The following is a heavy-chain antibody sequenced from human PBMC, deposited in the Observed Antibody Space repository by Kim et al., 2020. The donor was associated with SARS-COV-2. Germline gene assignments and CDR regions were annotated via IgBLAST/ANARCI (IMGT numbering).Heavy chain of an antibody. CDR1: GGSISSYY. CDR3: ARDLGYGSGSYYGDAGSSYYDYGMDV. D-gene: IGHD3-10*01. Sequence: SETLSLTCTVSGGSISSYYWSWIRQPPGKGLEWIGYIYYSGSTNYNPSLKSRVTISVDTSKNQFSLKLSSVTAADTAVYYCARDLGYGSGSYYGDAGSSYYDYGMDVWGQGTTVTVSS. J-gene: IGHJ6*02. V-gene: IGHV4-59*13. CDR2: IYYSGST.